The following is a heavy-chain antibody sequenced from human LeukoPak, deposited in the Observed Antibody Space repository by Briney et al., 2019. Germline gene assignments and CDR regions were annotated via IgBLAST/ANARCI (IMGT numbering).Heavy chain of an antibody. CDR2: ISGSGGST. J-gene: IGHJ4*02. CDR3: AKEGGDGYNRYFDY. CDR1: GFTFSSYA. D-gene: IGHD5-24*01. Sequence: GGSLRLSCAASGFTFSSYAMSWVRQAPGKGLEWVAAISGSGGSTYYADSVKGRFTISRDNSKNTLYPQMNSLRAEDTAVYYCAKEGGDGYNRYFDYWGQGTLVTVSS. V-gene: IGHV3-23*01.